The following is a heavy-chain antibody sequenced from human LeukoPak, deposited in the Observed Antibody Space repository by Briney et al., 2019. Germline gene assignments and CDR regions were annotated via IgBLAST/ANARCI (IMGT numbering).Heavy chain of an antibody. CDR2: IIPIFGTA. Sequence: GASVKVSCKASGGTFSSYAISWVRQAPGQGLEWMGRIIPIFGTANYAQKFQGRVTITTDESTSTAYMELSSLRSEDTAVYHCAKDMTYNDGKWEFDLWGQGTPVTVSS. J-gene: IGHJ5*02. CDR3: AKDMTYNDGKWEFDL. CDR1: GGTFSSYA. D-gene: IGHD2-15*01. V-gene: IGHV1-69*05.